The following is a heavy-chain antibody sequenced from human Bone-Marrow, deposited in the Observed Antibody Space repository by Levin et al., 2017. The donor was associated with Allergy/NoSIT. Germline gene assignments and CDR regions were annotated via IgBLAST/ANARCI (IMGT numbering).Heavy chain of an antibody. CDR2: ISGYNGKT. CDR3: ARTTSVGYCSGDSCYSDVGYYYGMDG. CDR1: GYTLTTYG. Sequence: VASVKVSCRASGYTLTTYGITWVRQAPGQGLEWMGWISGYNGKTHYAQKFQDRVTLTTDTSTSTASMELRSLTSDDTAMYYCARTTSVGYCSGDSCYSDVGYYYGMDGWGQGTTVTVSS. D-gene: IGHD2-15*01. J-gene: IGHJ6*02. V-gene: IGHV1-18*01.